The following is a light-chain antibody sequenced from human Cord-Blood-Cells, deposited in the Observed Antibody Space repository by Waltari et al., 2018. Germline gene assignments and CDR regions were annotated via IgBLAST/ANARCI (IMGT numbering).Light chain of an antibody. J-gene: IGLJ1*01. V-gene: IGLV2-14*01. CDR1: SSDVGGYNY. CDR2: DVS. CDR3: SSYTSSSTLSV. Sequence: QSALTQPASVSGSPGQSITISCTGTSSDVGGYNYVSWYQQHPGKAPKLMIYDVSNRPSGVPNRFSGSKSGNTASLTSSGLQAEDEADYYCSSYTSSSTLSVFGTGTKVTVL.